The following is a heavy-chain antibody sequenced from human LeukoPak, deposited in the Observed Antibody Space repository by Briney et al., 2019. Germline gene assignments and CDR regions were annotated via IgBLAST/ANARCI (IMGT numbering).Heavy chain of an antibody. V-gene: IGHV3-48*01. D-gene: IGHD5-24*01. J-gene: IGHJ4*02. CDR2: ISSSSSTI. CDR3: ARGGRDGYNYFDY. CDR1: GFTFSSYS. Sequence: PGGSLRLSCAASGFTFSSYSMNWVRQAPGKGLEWVSYISSSSSTIYYADSVKGRFTISGDNSKNTLYLQMNSLRAEDTAVYYCARGGRDGYNYFDYWGQGTLVTVSS.